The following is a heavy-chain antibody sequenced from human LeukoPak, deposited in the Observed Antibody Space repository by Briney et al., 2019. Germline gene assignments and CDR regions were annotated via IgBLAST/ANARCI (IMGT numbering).Heavy chain of an antibody. V-gene: IGHV3-9*03. Sequence: GRSLRLSCAASGFTFDDYAMHWVRQAPGKGLEWVSSISWNSGSIGYADSVKGRFTISRDNAKNSLHLQMNSLRAEDMALYYCAKDAESSITDAFDIWGQGTMVTVSS. J-gene: IGHJ3*02. CDR2: ISWNSGSI. D-gene: IGHD2-2*01. CDR1: GFTFDDYA. CDR3: AKDAESSITDAFDI.